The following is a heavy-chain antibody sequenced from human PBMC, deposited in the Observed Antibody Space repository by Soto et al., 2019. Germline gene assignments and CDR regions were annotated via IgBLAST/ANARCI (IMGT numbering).Heavy chain of an antibody. CDR3: AKVIAARHSFGMDV. CDR1: GFTFSSYA. Sequence: HPGGSLRFSCAASGFTFSSYAMSWVRQAPGKGLEWVSAISGSGGSTYYADSVKGRFTISRDNSKNTLYLQMNSLRAEDTAIYYCAKVIAARHSFGMDVWGQGTTVTVSS. CDR2: ISGSGGST. V-gene: IGHV3-23*01. D-gene: IGHD6-6*01. J-gene: IGHJ6*02.